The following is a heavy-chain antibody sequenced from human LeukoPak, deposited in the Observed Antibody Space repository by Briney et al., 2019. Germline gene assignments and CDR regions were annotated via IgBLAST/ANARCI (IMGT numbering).Heavy chain of an antibody. Sequence: GGSLRLSCAASGFTFSSYSMNWVRQAPGKGLEWVSSISSSSSYIYYADSVKGRFTISRDSSKNSVFLQMNSLRVDDTALYYCARGDYYDSSPHYWGQGTLVIVSS. D-gene: IGHD3-22*01. CDR2: ISSSSSYI. V-gene: IGHV3-21*01. J-gene: IGHJ1*01. CDR3: ARGDYYDSSPHY. CDR1: GFTFSSYS.